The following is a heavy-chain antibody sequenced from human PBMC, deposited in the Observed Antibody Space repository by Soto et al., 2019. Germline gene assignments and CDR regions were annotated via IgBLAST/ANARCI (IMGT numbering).Heavy chain of an antibody. CDR2: ISGSGGST. CDR1: GFTFSSYA. D-gene: IGHD3-9*01. J-gene: IGHJ4*02. V-gene: IGHV3-23*01. Sequence: HPGGSLRLSCAASGFTFSSYAMSWVRQAPGKGLEWVSAISGSGGSTYYADSVKGRFTISRDNSKNTLYLQMNSLRAEDTAVYYCAKDSLVLRYFDWLFDFDYWGQGTLVTVSS. CDR3: AKDSLVLRYFDWLFDFDY.